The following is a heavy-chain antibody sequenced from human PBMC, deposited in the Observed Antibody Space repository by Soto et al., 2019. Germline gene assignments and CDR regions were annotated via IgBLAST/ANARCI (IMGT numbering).Heavy chain of an antibody. J-gene: IGHJ4*02. V-gene: IGHV4-30-2*01. CDR3: VLTAN. CDR2: IYHSGST. D-gene: IGHD3-9*01. CDR1: GGSISSGGYS. Sequence: SHTLSLTCAVSGGSISSGGYSWSWIRQPPGKGLEWIGYIYHSGSTYYNPSLKSRVTISVDRSKNQFSLKLSSVTAADTAVYYDVLTANWGQGTLVTVSS.